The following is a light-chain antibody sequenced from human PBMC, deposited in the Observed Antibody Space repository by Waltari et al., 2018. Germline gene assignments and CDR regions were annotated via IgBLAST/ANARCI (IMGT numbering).Light chain of an antibody. J-gene: IGLJ2*01. Sequence: SSELTQDPAVSVAMGQTVRITCQGDSIRSYYPSCYQQRPGQAPILVMYDKNNRPSGVPDRFSGSSSDDAASLTITGAQAEDEGSYYCHSRDGSGVGGSFGGGTKLTVL. V-gene: IGLV3-19*01. CDR2: DKN. CDR1: SIRSYY. CDR3: HSRDGSGVGGS.